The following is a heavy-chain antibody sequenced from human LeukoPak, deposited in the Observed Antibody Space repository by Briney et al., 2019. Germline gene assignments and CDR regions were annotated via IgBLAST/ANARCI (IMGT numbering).Heavy chain of an antibody. J-gene: IGHJ4*02. V-gene: IGHV3-74*01. CDR1: GFTFSGYW. CDR2: INGDGSTT. D-gene: IGHD5-24*01. CDR3: ARGRDGYNYRYFDY. Sequence: GGSLRLSCAASGFTFSGYWMHWVRQTPGEGLVWVSRINGDGSTTSYADSVKGRFTISRDNAKNTLYLQMNSLRAEDTAVYYCARGRDGYNYRYFDYWGQGTLVTVSS.